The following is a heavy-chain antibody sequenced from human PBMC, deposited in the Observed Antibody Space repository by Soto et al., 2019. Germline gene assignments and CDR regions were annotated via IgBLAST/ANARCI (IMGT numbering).Heavy chain of an antibody. CDR3: ARDPGYCSGGSCYSYYFDY. Sequence: GGSLRLSCAASGFTFSTYNMNCVRQAPGKGLEWVSSITSSGYIYYADSVKGRFTISRDNAENSLYLQMNSLRAEDTAVYYCARDPGYCSGGSCYSYYFDYWGQGTLVTVSS. V-gene: IGHV3-21*01. CDR2: ITSSGYI. J-gene: IGHJ4*02. D-gene: IGHD2-15*01. CDR1: GFTFSTYN.